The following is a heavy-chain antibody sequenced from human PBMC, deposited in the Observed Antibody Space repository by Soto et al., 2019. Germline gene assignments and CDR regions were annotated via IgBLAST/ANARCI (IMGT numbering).Heavy chain of an antibody. CDR3: AKDNWNYNYYYYGMDV. Sequence: GGSLRLSCAASGFTFSSYGMHWVRQAPGKGLEWVAVISYDGSNKYYADSVKGRFTISRDNSKNTLYLQMNSLRAEDTAVYYCAKDNWNYNYYYYGMDVWGQGTTVTVSS. V-gene: IGHV3-30*18. D-gene: IGHD1-7*01. CDR1: GFTFSSYG. J-gene: IGHJ6*02. CDR2: ISYDGSNK.